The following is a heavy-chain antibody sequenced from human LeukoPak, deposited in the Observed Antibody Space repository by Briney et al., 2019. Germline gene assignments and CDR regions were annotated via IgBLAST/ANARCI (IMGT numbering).Heavy chain of an antibody. CDR1: GYTFTSYD. D-gene: IGHD2-2*01. V-gene: IGHV1-8*01. J-gene: IGHJ4*02. Sequence: ASVKVSCKASGYTFTSYDINWVRQATGQGLEWMGWMNPNSGNTGYAQKFQGRVTITADKSTSTAYMELSSLRSEDTAVYYCARYHCSSTSCYPDYWGQGTLVTVSS. CDR3: ARYHCSSTSCYPDY. CDR2: MNPNSGNT.